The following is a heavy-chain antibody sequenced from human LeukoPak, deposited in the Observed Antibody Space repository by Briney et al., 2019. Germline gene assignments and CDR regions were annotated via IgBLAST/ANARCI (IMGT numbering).Heavy chain of an antibody. CDR3: AREGGAAGERYFDY. CDR1: GFTVSSIY. V-gene: IGHV3-53*04. CDR2: IYSGGST. D-gene: IGHD3-10*01. J-gene: IGHJ4*02. Sequence: PGGSLRLSCAASGFTVSSIYMNWVRQAPGKGLEWVSVIYSGGSTYYADSVKGRFTISRHNSKNTLSLQMNSLRAEDTAVYYCAREGGAAGERYFDYWGQGTLVTVSS.